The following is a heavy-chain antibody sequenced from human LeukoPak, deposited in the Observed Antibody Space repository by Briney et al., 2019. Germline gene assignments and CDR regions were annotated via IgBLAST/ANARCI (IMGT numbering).Heavy chain of an antibody. CDR2: IKQDGSEK. V-gene: IGHV3-7*01. D-gene: IGHD2-2*01. CDR1: GFTLCRYW. CDR3: ARVWYWSSTSFLYDAFDI. J-gene: IGHJ3*02. Sequence: VGSPRLSSAASGFTLCRYWISWVRQAPGKGLEWVANIKQDGSEKYYADSVKGRFTISRDNAKKSLYLQMNSVRAEDTAVYYCARVWYWSSTSFLYDAFDIWGQGTMVTVSS.